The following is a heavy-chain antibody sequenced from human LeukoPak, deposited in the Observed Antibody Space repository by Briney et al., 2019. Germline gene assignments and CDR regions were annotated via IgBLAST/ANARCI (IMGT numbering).Heavy chain of an antibody. Sequence: PGGSLRLSRVASGFTFNSYWMHWVRQAPGKGLVWVSLVENDGSSATYADSVRGRFTISRDNAKNTVYLQMNSLRVEDTAVYYSVRDVPHNWFDSWGQGTLVTVSS. CDR1: GFTFNSYW. CDR2: VENDGSSA. J-gene: IGHJ5*01. V-gene: IGHV3-74*01. CDR3: VRDVPHNWFDS.